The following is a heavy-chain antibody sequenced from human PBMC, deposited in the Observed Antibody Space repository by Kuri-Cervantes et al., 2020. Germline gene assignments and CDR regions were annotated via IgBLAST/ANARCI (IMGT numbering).Heavy chain of an antibody. CDR3: ARWGYGMDV. CDR2: IYYSGST. J-gene: IGHJ6*02. V-gene: IGHV4-59*01. D-gene: IGHD3-16*01. CDR1: GGFISSYY. Sequence: SETLSLTCTVSGGFISSYYWSWIRQPPGKGLEWIGYIYYSGSTNYNPSLKSRVTISVDTSKNQFSLKLCSVTAADTAVYYCARWGYGMDVWGQGTTVTVSS.